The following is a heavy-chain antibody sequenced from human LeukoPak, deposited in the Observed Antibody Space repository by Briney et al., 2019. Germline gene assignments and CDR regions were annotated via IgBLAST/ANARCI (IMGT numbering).Heavy chain of an antibody. J-gene: IGHJ4*02. V-gene: IGHV3-30*02. D-gene: IGHD5-12*01. CDR1: GFTFSSYG. Sequence: GGSLRLSCAASGFTFSSYGMHWVRQAPGKGLEWVAFIRYDGSNEFHTDSVKGRFTISRHNSKNTLYLQMSSLRPEDTAVYYCAKDRAAWLRIPGFIALDYWGQGTLVTVSS. CDR2: IRYDGSNE. CDR3: AKDRAAWLRIPGFIALDY.